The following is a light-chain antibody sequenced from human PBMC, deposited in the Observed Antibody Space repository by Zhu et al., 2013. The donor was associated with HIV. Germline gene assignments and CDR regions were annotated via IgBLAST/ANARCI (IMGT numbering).Light chain of an antibody. V-gene: IGLV2-14*03. CDR2: DVS. Sequence: QSALTQPASVSGSPGQSITISCTGTSGDIGGYNYVSWYQQHPGKAPKLMIYDVSNRPSGVSNRFSGSKSGNTASLTISGLQAEDEGDYYCSSYTINTLQLFGGGTKVTVL. CDR1: SGDIGGYNY. CDR3: SSYTINTLQL. J-gene: IGLJ3*02.